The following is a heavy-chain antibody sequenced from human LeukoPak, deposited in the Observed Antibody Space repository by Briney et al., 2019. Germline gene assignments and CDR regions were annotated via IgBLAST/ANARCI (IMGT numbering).Heavy chain of an antibody. CDR3: SKQGASKNSVAATLLLDY. CDR2: IIGIVGST. J-gene: IGHJ4*02. CDR1: GVTFSSNA. D-gene: IGHD2-15*01. V-gene: IGHV3-23*01. Sequence: GGSLRLSCAASGVTFSSNAMSWVRQAPGKGLEWVSAIIGIVGSTYYAQSVKGRFTISRDNSKNTLYLQMSSLRSEDTAVYYCSKQGASKNSVAATLLLDYWARGPLVSVSS.